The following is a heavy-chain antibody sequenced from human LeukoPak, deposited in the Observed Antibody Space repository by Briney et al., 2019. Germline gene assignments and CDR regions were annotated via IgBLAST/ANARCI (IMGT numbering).Heavy chain of an antibody. CDR2: IYYSGST. CDR3: ARHYYDSSGYRDAFDI. V-gene: IGHV4-39*01. D-gene: IGHD3-22*01. Sequence: SETLSLTCTVSGGSISSSSYYWGWIRQPPGKGLEWIGSIYYSGSTYYNPSLKSRVTISVDTSKNQFSLKLSSVTAADTAAYYCARHYYDSSGYRDAFDIWGQGTMVTVSS. J-gene: IGHJ3*02. CDR1: GGSISSSSYY.